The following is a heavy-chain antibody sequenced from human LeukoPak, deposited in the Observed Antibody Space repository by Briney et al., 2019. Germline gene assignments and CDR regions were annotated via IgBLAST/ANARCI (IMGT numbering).Heavy chain of an antibody. Sequence: GGSLRLSCAASGFTFSRYGMHWVRQAPGKGLEWVAFIRYDESDKKYKDSVKGRFTVSKDNSKNTVSLQMHSLRVVDTAVYYCATYFYASGNYYNYIYYWGQGALVTVSS. J-gene: IGHJ4*02. CDR1: GFTFSRYG. CDR3: ATYFYASGNYYNYIYY. D-gene: IGHD3-10*01. CDR2: IRYDESDK. V-gene: IGHV3-30*02.